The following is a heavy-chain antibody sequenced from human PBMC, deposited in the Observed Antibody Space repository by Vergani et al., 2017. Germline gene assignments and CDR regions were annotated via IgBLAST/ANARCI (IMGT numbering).Heavy chain of an antibody. J-gene: IGHJ3*02. V-gene: IGHV4-30-4*01. CDR2: IYYSGRT. Sequence: QVQLQESGPGLVKPSQTLSLTCTVSGGSISSGDYYWSWIRQPPGKGLEWIGYIYYSGRTYYNPSLKSRVTISVDTSKNQFSLKLSSVTAADTAVYYCARDNPTVVTPCAFDIWGQGTMVTVSS. CDR3: ARDNPTVVTPCAFDI. CDR1: GGSISSGDYY. D-gene: IGHD4-23*01.